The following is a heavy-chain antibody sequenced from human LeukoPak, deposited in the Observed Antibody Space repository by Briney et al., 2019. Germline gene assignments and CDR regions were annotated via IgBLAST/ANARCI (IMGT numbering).Heavy chain of an antibody. CDR3: ARRYSYAPGDY. V-gene: IGHV4-59*08. D-gene: IGHD5-18*01. Sequence: SETLSLTCTVSDDSISDYYRGWIRQPPGKGLEWIGYFHNSGTSTYNPSLKSRVTISVDTSKNQFSPKLSSVTAADTAVYYCARRYSYAPGDYWGQGNLVTVSS. CDR2: FHNSGTS. CDR1: DDSISDYY. J-gene: IGHJ4*02.